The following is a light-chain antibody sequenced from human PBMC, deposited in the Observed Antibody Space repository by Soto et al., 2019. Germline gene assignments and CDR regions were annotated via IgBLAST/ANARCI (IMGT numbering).Light chain of an antibody. J-gene: IGKJ2*01. CDR3: HQYYSTPYT. CDR2: WAS. V-gene: IGKV4-1*01. CDR1: QSVLSSSNNKNY. Sequence: DIVMTQSPDSLAVSLGERATINCKSSQSVLSSSNNKNYLAWYQQKPGQPPKLLIYWASTRESGVPDRFSGSESGTDFTLAISSLQAADVAVYYCHQYYSTPYTFGQGTKLEIK.